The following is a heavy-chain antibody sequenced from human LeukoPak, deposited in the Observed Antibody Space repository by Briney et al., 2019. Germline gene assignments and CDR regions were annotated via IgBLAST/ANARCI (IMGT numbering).Heavy chain of an antibody. CDR2: MNPNSGHT. D-gene: IGHD3-9*01. Sequence: ASVKVSCKASGYTFTSYDINWVRQATGQGLEWMGWMNPNSGHTGYAQKFQGRVTMTRNSTISTAYMELSSLRSDDTAVYYCARALRYFDWFPEDYWGQETLVTVSS. V-gene: IGHV1-8*01. CDR3: ARALRYFDWFPEDY. J-gene: IGHJ4*02. CDR1: GYTFTSYD.